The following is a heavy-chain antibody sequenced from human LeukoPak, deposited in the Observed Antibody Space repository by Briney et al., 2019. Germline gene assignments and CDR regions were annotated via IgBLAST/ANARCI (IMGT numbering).Heavy chain of an antibody. CDR2: INNDGSST. V-gene: IGHV3-74*01. CDR3: VRDLELVYYDTSAYEY. CDR1: GFTFSAYW. D-gene: IGHD3-22*01. Sequence: GGSLRLSCAASGFTFSAYWMHWVRQVPGKGLEWVSRINNDGSSTTYADSVKGRFTISRDNAKNTLFLQMNSLRAEDTAVYYCVRDLELVYYDTSAYEYWGQGNLVTVSS. J-gene: IGHJ4*02.